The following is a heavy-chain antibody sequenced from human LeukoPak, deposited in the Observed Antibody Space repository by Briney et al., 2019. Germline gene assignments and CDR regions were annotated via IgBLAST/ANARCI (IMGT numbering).Heavy chain of an antibody. CDR3: ARGIKAETCFDY. CDR1: GFTFSSYG. Sequence: AGGSLRLSCAASGFTFSSYGMHWVRQAPGKGLEWVAVIWYDGSNKYYADSVKGRFTISRDNSKNTLYLQMNSLRAEDTAVYYCARGIKAETCFDYWGQGTLSPSPQ. V-gene: IGHV3-33*01. CDR2: IWYDGSNK. D-gene: IGHD3-16*01. J-gene: IGHJ4*02.